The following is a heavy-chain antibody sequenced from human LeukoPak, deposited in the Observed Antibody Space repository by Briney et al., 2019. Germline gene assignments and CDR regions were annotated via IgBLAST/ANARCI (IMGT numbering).Heavy chain of an antibody. D-gene: IGHD1-14*01. CDR1: GFTFSSYS. Sequence: GGSLRLSCAASGFTFSSYSMNWVRQAPGMGLEWVSSIGSSSISIYYADSVKGRFTTSRDNAKNSLHLQMNSLRPDGTAVYFCAREKAEDFDYWGQGTLVTVSS. CDR2: IGSSSISI. J-gene: IGHJ4*02. V-gene: IGHV3-21*01. CDR3: AREKAEDFDY.